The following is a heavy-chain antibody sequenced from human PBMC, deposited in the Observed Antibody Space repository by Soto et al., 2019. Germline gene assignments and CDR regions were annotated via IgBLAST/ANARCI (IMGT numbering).Heavy chain of an antibody. D-gene: IGHD3-22*01. CDR3: ATYYYDSSGYSDYYHGMDV. CDR2: IIPILGIA. Sequence: SVKVSCKASGGTFSSYTISWVRQAPGQGLEWMGRIIPILGIANYAQKFQGRVTITADKSTSTAYMELSSLRSEDTAVYYCATYYYDSSGYSDYYHGMDVWGQGTTVTVSS. J-gene: IGHJ6*02. V-gene: IGHV1-69*02. CDR1: GGTFSSYT.